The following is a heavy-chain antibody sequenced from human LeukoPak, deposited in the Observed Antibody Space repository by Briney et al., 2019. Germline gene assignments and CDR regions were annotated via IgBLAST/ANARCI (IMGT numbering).Heavy chain of an antibody. J-gene: IGHJ6*03. D-gene: IGHD2-2*01. CDR2: INPNSGGT. V-gene: IGHV1-2*02. CDR1: GYTFTGYY. Sequence: GASVKVSCKASGYTFTGYYMRWVRQAPGQGLEWMGWINPNSGGTNYAQKFQGRVTMTRDTSISTAYLELSRLRSDDTAVYYCARDFGAAATYYYYMDVWGKGTTVTVSS. CDR3: ARDFGAAATYYYYMDV.